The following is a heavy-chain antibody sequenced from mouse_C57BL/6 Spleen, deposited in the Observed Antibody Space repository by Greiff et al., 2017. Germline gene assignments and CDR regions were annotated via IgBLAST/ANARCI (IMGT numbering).Heavy chain of an antibody. CDR3: ARRCGSSYEDYAMDY. J-gene: IGHJ4*01. CDR2: IYPRSGNT. Sequence: VQLQQSGAELARPGASVKLSCKASGYTFTSYGISWVKQRTGQGLEWIGEIYPRSGNTYYNEKFKDKATLTADKSSSTAYMELRSLPSEDSAVYFCARRCGSSYEDYAMDYWGQGTSVTVSS. V-gene: IGHV1-81*01. CDR1: GYTFTSYG. D-gene: IGHD1-1*01.